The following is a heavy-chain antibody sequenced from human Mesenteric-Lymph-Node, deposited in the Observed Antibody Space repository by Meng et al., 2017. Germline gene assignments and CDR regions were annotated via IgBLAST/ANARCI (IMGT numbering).Heavy chain of an antibody. CDR1: GYTFTGYY. CDR3: ARDLPRILHSSVLLDY. CDR2: INPNSGGT. Sequence: VRLVQAGAEGKKPGASVKVSCKASGYTFTGYYMHWVRQAPGQGLEWMGRINPNSGGTNYAQKFQGRVTMTRDTSISTAYMELSGLRSDDTAVYYCARDLPRILHSSVLLDYWGQGTLVTVSS. V-gene: IGHV1-2*06. D-gene: IGHD2-15*01. J-gene: IGHJ4*02.